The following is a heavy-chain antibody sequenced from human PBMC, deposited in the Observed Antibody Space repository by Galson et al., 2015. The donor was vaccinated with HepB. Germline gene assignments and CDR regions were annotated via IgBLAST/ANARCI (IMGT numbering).Heavy chain of an antibody. CDR2: IYPGDSDT. CDR3: ARLGEYSTSPHYPMDG. CDR1: GYSFTSYW. D-gene: IGHD6-13*01. J-gene: IGHJ6*02. V-gene: IGHV5-51*01. Sequence: QSGAEVKKPGESLKISCKGSGYSFTSYWIGWVRHMPGKGPEWMGIIYPGDSDTRYSPSFQGQVTISADKSTSTAYLQWGSLKASDTAMYYCARLGEYSTSPHYPMDGWGQGTTVTVSS.